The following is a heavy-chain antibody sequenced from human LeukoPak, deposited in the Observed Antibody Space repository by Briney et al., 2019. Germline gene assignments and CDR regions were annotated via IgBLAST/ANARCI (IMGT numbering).Heavy chain of an antibody. CDR2: ISGGGGST. D-gene: IGHD1-26*01. V-gene: IGHV3-23*01. J-gene: IGHJ4*02. CDR1: GFTFTSYS. Sequence: GGSLRLSCAASGFTFTSYSMNWVRQAPGKGLEWVSTISGGGGSTYYADSVKGRFTIFRDNSKNTLYLQVNSLGAEDTAVYYCAKGGKWDVTPFDYWGQGTLVTVSS. CDR3: AKGGKWDVTPFDY.